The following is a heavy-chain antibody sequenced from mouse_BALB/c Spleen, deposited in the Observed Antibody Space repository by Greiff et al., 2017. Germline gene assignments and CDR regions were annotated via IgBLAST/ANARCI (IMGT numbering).Heavy chain of an antibody. Sequence: EVNVVESGGGLVKPGVSLKLSCAASGFAFSSYDMSWVRQTPEKRLEWVAYISSGGGSTYYPDTVKGRFTISRDNAKNTLYLQMSSLKSEDTAMYYCARHKDARYYYAMDYWGQGTSVTVSS. CDR2: ISSGGGST. J-gene: IGHJ4*01. V-gene: IGHV5-12-1*01. CDR3: ARHKDARYYYAMDY. CDR1: GFAFSSYD.